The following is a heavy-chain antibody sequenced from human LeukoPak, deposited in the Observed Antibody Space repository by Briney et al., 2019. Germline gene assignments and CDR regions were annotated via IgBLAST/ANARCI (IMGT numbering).Heavy chain of an antibody. CDR2: FDPEDGET. V-gene: IGHV1-24*01. J-gene: IGHJ4*02. CDR3: ARNLGSTTGYFDY. Sequence: ASVKVSCKVSGYTLTELSMHWVRQAPGKGLEWMGGFDPEDGETIYAQKLQGRVTMTTDTSTSTAYMELRSLRSDDTAVYYCARNLGSTTGYFDYWGQGTLVTVSS. D-gene: IGHD2-2*01. CDR1: GYTLTELS.